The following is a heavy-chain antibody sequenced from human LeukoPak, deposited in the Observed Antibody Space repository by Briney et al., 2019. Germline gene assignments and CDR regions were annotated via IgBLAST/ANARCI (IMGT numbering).Heavy chain of an antibody. V-gene: IGHV4-59*01. Sequence: SETLSLTCTVAGDSISSSYWSWIRQPPGKTLEWIGYIYYTGTTNYHPSLKSRVTMSIDTSKNQFSLNLNSGTAADTAVYYCARGFYDSSGYSNCFDPWGQGTLVTVSS. J-gene: IGHJ5*02. CDR2: IYYTGTT. CDR1: GDSISSSY. D-gene: IGHD3-22*01. CDR3: ARGFYDSSGYSNCFDP.